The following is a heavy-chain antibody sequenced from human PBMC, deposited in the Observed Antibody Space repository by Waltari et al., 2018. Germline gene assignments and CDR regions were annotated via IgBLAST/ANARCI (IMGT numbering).Heavy chain of an antibody. J-gene: IGHJ4*02. Sequence: EVQLVESGGGLVEPGGSLRLSWAGPGFIFSTAWMHWARQAPGKGLEWVGRIKSRITGGTTEYGAPVKGRFTISRDDSKDTVYLQMNSLKTEDTGVYYCGDFTAFDYWGQGSLVIVSS. CDR2: IKSRITGGTT. D-gene: IGHD2-8*02. CDR3: GDFTAFDY. CDR1: GFIFSTAW. V-gene: IGHV3-15*01.